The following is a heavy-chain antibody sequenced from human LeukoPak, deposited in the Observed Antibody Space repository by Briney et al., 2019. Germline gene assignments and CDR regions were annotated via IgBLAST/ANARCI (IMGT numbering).Heavy chain of an antibody. V-gene: IGHV3-74*01. J-gene: IGHJ4*02. Sequence: PGRSLRLSCAASGFTFSNYWMHWVRQGPGKGLVWVSRINGDGSITAYADSVKGRFTISRDSATNTLYLQMNSLRPGDTGVYYCARRGPETVATIDYWGQGTPVTVSS. D-gene: IGHD5-12*01. CDR1: GFTFSNYW. CDR2: INGDGSIT. CDR3: ARRGPETVATIDY.